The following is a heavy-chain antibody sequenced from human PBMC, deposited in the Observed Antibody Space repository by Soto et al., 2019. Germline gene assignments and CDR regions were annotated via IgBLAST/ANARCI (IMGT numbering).Heavy chain of an antibody. V-gene: IGHV1-58*01. J-gene: IGHJ6*02. CDR3: AAGVTTPPYYYGMDV. D-gene: IGHD1-26*01. Sequence: SVKVSCKASGFTFTSSAVQWVRQARGQRLEWIGWIVVGSGNTNYAQKFQERVTITRDMSTSTAYMELSSLSSEDTAVYYCAAGVTTPPYYYGMDVWGQRTTVTVS. CDR1: GFTFTSSA. CDR2: IVVGSGNT.